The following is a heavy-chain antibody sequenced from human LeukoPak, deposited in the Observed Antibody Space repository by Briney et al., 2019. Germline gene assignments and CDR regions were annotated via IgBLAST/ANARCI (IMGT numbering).Heavy chain of an antibody. CDR1: GFTVSSNY. V-gene: IGHV3-53*01. J-gene: IGHJ4*02. D-gene: IGHD3-3*01. CDR3: ARNSYYDFWSAHGDY. CDR2: IYSGGST. Sequence: GGSLRLSCAASGFTVSSNYMSWVRQAPGKGLEWVSVIYSGGSTYYADSVKGRFTISRDNSKNTLYLRMNSLRAEDTAVYYCARNSYYDFWSAHGDYWGQGTLVTVSS.